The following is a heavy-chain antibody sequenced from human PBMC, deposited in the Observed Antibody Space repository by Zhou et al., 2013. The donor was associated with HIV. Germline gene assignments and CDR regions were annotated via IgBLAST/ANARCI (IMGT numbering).Heavy chain of an antibody. V-gene: IGHV4-34*01. CDR2: INHSGST. J-gene: IGHJ5*02. CDR3: VGQPGMTTVGVYWFDP. CDR1: GGSFSGYY. D-gene: IGHD6-13*01. Sequence: QVQLQQWGAGLLKPSETLSLTCAVYGGSFSGYYWSWIRQPPGKGLEWIGEINHSGSTNYNPSLKSRITISLDTSKNQFSLKMTAVTAADTAVYHCVGQPGMTTVGVYWFDPWGQGALVTVSS.